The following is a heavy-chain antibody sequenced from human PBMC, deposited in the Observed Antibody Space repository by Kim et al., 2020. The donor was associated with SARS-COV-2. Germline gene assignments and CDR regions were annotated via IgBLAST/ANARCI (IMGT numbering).Heavy chain of an antibody. CDR2: ISGTSNSI. V-gene: IGHV3-48*02. D-gene: IGHD6-13*01. J-gene: IGHJ6*02. CDR3: ARDADIAAPYYYDGMDV. CDR1: GFSFSGYN. Sequence: GGSLRLSCAASGFSFSGYNMNWVRQAPGKGLEWISYISGTSNSINYADSVKGRFTISRDNAKNSLYLQMSSLTDADTAVYYCARDADIAAPYYYDGMDVWGQGTTVTVS.